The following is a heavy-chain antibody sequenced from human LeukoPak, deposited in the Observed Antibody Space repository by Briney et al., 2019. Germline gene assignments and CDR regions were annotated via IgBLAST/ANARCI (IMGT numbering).Heavy chain of an antibody. CDR3: ARRELSHSSAKGLTFWFDP. CDR2: IYPGDSDT. J-gene: IGHJ5*02. V-gene: IGHV5-51*01. Sequence: GESLKISCKGSGYSFTSYWIGWVRQMPGKGLEWMGIIYPGDSDTRYSPSFQGQVTISADKSISTAYLQWSSLKASDTAMYYCARRELSHSSAKGLTFWFDPWGQGTLVTVSS. CDR1: GYSFTSYW. D-gene: IGHD6-19*01.